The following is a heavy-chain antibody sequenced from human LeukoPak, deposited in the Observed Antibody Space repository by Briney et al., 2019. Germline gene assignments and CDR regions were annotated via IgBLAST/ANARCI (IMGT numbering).Heavy chain of an antibody. D-gene: IGHD3-22*01. J-gene: IGHJ4*02. Sequence: GGSLRSSCAASGFTFSSYSMNRVRQAPGKGLEWVSSISSSSSYIYYADSVKGRFTISRDNAKNSLYLQMNSLRAEDTAVYYCARDRGSGYYWVDYWGQGTLVTVSS. V-gene: IGHV3-21*01. CDR1: GFTFSSYS. CDR2: ISSSSSYI. CDR3: ARDRGSGYYWVDY.